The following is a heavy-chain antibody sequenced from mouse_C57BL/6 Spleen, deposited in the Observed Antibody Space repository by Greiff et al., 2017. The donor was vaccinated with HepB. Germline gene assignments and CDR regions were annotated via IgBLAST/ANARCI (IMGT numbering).Heavy chain of an antibody. D-gene: IGHD1-1*01. Sequence: VQLQQSGPVLVKPGASVKMSCKASGYTFTDYYMNWVKQSHGKSLEWIGVINPYNGGTSYNQKFKGKATLTVDKSSSTAYMELNSLTSEDSAVYYCARRATVVEDWYFDGWGTGTTVTVSS. J-gene: IGHJ1*03. CDR3: ARRATVVEDWYFDG. CDR2: INPYNGGT. V-gene: IGHV1-19*01. CDR1: GYTFTDYY.